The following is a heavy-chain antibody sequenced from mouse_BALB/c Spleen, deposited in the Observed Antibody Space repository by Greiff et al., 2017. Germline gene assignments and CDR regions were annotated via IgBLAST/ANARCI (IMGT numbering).Heavy chain of an antibody. Sequence: LQQPGAELVKPGASVKMSCKASGYTFTSYNMHWVKQTPGQGLEWIGAIYPGNGDTSYNQKFKGKATLTADKSSSTAYMQLSSLTSEDSAVYYCARYWLDGYDGGYAMDYWGQGTSVTVSS. CDR2: IYPGNGDT. D-gene: IGHD2-2*01. CDR3: ARYWLDGYDGGYAMDY. V-gene: IGHV1-12*01. CDR1: GYTFTSYN. J-gene: IGHJ4*01.